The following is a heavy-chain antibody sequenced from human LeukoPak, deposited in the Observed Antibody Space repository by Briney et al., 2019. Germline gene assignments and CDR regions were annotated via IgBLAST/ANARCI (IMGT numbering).Heavy chain of an antibody. CDR1: GFSGSANY. D-gene: IGHD3-10*01. Sequence: GGSLRLSCAASGFSGSANYMSWVRQAPGKGLEWVSVNSGGSTYYADSVKGRFTISRHNSKNTLYLQMNSLRAEDTAVYYCARDQSSGGVDYWGQGTLVTVSS. CDR2: NSGGST. J-gene: IGHJ4*02. V-gene: IGHV3-53*04. CDR3: ARDQSSGGVDY.